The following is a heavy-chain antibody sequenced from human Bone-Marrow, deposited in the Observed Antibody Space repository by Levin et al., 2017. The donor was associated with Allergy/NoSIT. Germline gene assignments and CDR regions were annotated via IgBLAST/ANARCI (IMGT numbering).Heavy chain of an antibody. CDR2: ISYDGSNK. V-gene: IGHV3-30*04. Sequence: SCAASGFTFSSYAMHWVRQAPGKGLEWVAVISYDGSNKYYADSVKGRFTISRDNSKNTLYLQMNSLRAEDTAVYYCARDVLFRNYELQGKYYYYDYGMDVWGQGTTVTVSS. CDR1: GFTFSSYA. J-gene: IGHJ6*02. CDR3: ARDVLFRNYELQGKYYYYDYGMDV. D-gene: IGHD1-7*01.